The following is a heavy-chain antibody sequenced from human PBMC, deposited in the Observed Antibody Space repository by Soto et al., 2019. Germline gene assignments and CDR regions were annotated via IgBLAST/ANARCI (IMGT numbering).Heavy chain of an antibody. Sequence: SETLSLTCAVYGGSFSGHSWTWIRQSPGEGLEWIGDINHSGRVNYSPSLKSRVTISLDTSKNQFSLTLSAVTAADTAMYYCSTRAYDTNGYYRFDPWGQGTLVTVSS. V-gene: IGHV4-34*01. D-gene: IGHD3-22*01. J-gene: IGHJ5*01. CDR1: GGSFSGHS. CDR3: STRAYDTNGYYRFDP. CDR2: INHSGRV.